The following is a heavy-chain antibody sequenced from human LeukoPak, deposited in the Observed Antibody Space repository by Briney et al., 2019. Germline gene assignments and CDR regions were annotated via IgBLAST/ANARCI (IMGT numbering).Heavy chain of an antibody. CDR1: GFTFSSYA. CDR2: ISGSGGST. D-gene: IGHD6-19*01. J-gene: IGHJ4*02. V-gene: IGHV3-23*01. CDR3: AARYSSGWYYFDY. Sequence: GGSLRLSCAASGFTFSSYAMSWVRQAPGKGLEWVSAISGSGGSTYYADSVKGRFTISRDNSKNTLDLQMNSLRAEDTAVYYCAARYSSGWYYFDYWGQGTLVTVSS.